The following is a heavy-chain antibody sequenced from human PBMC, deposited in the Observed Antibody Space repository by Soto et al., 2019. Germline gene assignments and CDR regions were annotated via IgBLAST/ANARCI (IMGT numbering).Heavy chain of an antibody. J-gene: IGHJ4*02. CDR1: GGSISNSSYY. CDR2: RYYTGTS. CDR3: TRLQRRWLSSDS. Sequence: PSETLSLNCTVSGGSISNSSYYWGWFRQPPGKGLEWIGHRYYTGTSYSNPSLKGRVTLSVDTSKNQFSLKLNSMTAADTAVFYCTRLQRRWLSSDSWGQGTLVTVS. D-gene: IGHD5-12*01. V-gene: IGHV4-39*01.